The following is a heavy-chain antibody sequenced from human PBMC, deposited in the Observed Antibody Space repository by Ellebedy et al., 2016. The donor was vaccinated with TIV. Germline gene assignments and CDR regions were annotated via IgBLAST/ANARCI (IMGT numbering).Heavy chain of an antibody. Sequence: GGSLRLSCAASAFTFSNYAMSWVRQAPGKGLEWVSGILGSGGSTYYADSVKGRFTISRDNAKNTLYLQMNSLRAEDTAVYYCAYTSGWNLLDYWGQGTLVTVSS. J-gene: IGHJ4*02. D-gene: IGHD6-19*01. V-gene: IGHV3-23*01. CDR1: AFTFSNYA. CDR3: AYTSGWNLLDY. CDR2: ILGSGGST.